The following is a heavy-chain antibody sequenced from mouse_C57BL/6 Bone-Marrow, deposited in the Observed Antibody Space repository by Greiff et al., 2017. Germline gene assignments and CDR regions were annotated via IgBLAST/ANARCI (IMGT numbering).Heavy chain of an antibody. J-gene: IGHJ2*01. CDR3: ARPPPYDGYLLYFDY. D-gene: IGHD2-3*01. CDR1: GYTFTDYY. CDR2: INPYNGGT. V-gene: IGHV1-19*01. Sequence: EVQVVESGPVLVKPGASVKMSCKASGYTFTDYYMNWVKQSHGKSLEWIGVINPYNGGTSYNQKFKGKATLTVDKSSSTAYMELNSLTSEDSAVYYCARPPPYDGYLLYFDYWGQGTTLTVSS.